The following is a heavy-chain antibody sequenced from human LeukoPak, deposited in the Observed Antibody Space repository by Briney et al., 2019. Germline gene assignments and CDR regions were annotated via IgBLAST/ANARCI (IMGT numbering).Heavy chain of an antibody. CDR2: INPSNGDT. CDR1: GYTFTGYY. D-gene: IGHD6-19*01. J-gene: IGHJ4*02. V-gene: IGHV1-2*02. CDR3: ARVGSSGWYVHPTLDY. Sequence: GASVKVSCKASGYTFTGYYMHWVRQAPGQGLEWMGWINPSNGDTNYTQNFQGRVTVTRDTSISTAYMELSLLTSDDTAVYYCARVGSSGWYVHPTLDYWGQGTLVTVSS.